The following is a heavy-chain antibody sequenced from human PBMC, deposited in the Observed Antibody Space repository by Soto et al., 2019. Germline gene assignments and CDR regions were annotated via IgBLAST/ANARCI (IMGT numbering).Heavy chain of an antibody. Sequence: GGSLRLSCAASGFTFSSYGMHWVRQAPGKGLEWVAVISYDGSNKYYADSVKGRFTISRDNSKNTLYLQMNSLRAEDTAVYYCAASPHVVPAAMDYYYGMDVWGQGTTVTVSS. CDR1: GFTFSSYG. J-gene: IGHJ6*02. D-gene: IGHD2-2*01. V-gene: IGHV3-30*03. CDR3: AASPHVVPAAMDYYYGMDV. CDR2: ISYDGSNK.